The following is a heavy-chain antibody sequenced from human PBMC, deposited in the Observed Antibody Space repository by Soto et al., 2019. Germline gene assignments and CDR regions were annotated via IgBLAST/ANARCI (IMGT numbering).Heavy chain of an antibody. Sequence: QVQLQASGPGLVRPSGTLSLSCTVSGGSITTSNWWSWVRLPPGKGLEWIGEIYHSGRSRYNPSLESRVTMSVDKSMNQFSLKLTSVTAADTAVYYCARVDCSSTNCQDSYFYEGLDVWGPGTTVTVSS. J-gene: IGHJ6*02. CDR1: GGSITTSNW. D-gene: IGHD2-2*01. CDR3: ARVDCSSTNCQDSYFYEGLDV. V-gene: IGHV4-4*02. CDR2: IYHSGRS.